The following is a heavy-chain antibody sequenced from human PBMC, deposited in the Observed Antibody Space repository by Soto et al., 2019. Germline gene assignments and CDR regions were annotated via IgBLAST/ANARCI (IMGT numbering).Heavy chain of an antibody. CDR1: GGSISSYY. J-gene: IGHJ6*02. D-gene: IGHD4-4*01. CDR3: ARDRSVTPPHYGMDV. CDR2: IYYSGST. V-gene: IGHV4-59*01. Sequence: TLSLTCTVSGGSISSYYWSWIRQPPGKGLEWIGYIYYSGSTNYNPSLKSRVTISVDTSKNQFSLKLSSVTAADTAVYYCARDRSVTPPHYGMDVWGQGTTVTVSS.